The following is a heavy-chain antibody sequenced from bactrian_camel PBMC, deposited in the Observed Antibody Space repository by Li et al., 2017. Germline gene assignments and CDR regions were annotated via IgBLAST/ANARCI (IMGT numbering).Heavy chain of an antibody. V-gene: IGHV3S31*01. CDR3: ANLKDGVWTELHY. D-gene: IGHD5*01. CDR2: INSVDGDI. J-gene: IGHJ4*01. Sequence: VQLVESGGGLVQPGGSLRLSCIASGFTFSRNAMAWVRQAPGKGLEWVSKINSVDGDIDYADSVKGRFTISRDNGKNTLYLQLNSLKTEDTAMYYCANLKDGVWTELHYWGQGTQVTVS. CDR1: GFTFSRNA.